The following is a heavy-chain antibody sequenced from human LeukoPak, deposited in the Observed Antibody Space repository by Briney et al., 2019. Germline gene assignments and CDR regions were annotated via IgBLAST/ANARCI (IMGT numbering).Heavy chain of an antibody. D-gene: IGHD2-2*01. J-gene: IGHJ5*02. CDR1: GYTFTGYY. CDR3: ARDPARYCSSTSCHNWFDP. V-gene: IGHV1-2*02. Sequence: ASVKVSCKASGYTFTGYYMHWVRQAPGQGLEWMGWINPNSGGTNYAQKFQGRVTMTRDTSISTAYMELSRLRSDDTAVYYRARDPARYCSSTSCHNWFDPWGQGTLVTVSS. CDR2: INPNSGGT.